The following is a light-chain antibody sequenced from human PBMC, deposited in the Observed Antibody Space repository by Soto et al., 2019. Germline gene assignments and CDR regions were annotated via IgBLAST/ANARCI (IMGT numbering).Light chain of an antibody. V-gene: IGKV3-20*01. CDR3: QQYASSPRT. CDR2: DAS. Sequence: FVLTQSPGTLSLSPGERATLSCRASQTVRNNYLAWYQQKPGQAPRLLIYDASSRATGIPDRFSGSGSGTDFTLTISRLEPEDFAVYYCQQYASSPRTFGQGTKVDIK. CDR1: QTVRNNY. J-gene: IGKJ1*01.